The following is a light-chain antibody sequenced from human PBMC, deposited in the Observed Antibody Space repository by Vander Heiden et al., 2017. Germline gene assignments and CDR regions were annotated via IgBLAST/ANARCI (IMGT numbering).Light chain of an antibody. CDR2: DNN. CDR1: TFNIGNNY. CDR3: GTWDSTLSGVV. V-gene: IGLV1-51*01. J-gene: IGLJ2*01. Sequence: QSVLTQPPSVSAAPGQKVTISCSGSTFNIGNNYVSWYQQFPGTAPKLLIYDNNKRPSGIPDRFSGYKSGTSATLGITGLQTGDEADYYCGTWDSTLSGVVFGGGTKLTVL.